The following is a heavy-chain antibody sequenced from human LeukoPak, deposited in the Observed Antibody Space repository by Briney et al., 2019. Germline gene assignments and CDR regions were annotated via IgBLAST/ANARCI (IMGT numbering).Heavy chain of an antibody. D-gene: IGHD1-26*01. CDR2: ISYDGSNK. CDR1: GFTFSSYA. V-gene: IGHV3-30-3*01. Sequence: PGGSLRLSCAASGFTFSSYAMHWVRQAPGKGLEWVAVISYDGSNKYYADSVKGRFTISRDNAKNSLFLQMNSLRAEDTAVYYCARDCPIEGATGGSDYWGQGTLDTVSS. CDR3: ARDCPIEGATGGSDY. J-gene: IGHJ4*02.